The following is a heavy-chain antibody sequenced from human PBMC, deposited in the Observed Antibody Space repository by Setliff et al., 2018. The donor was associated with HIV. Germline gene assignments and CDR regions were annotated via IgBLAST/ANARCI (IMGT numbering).Heavy chain of an antibody. CDR3: ARKDGVGYCDSNSCYGIGPIDF. Sequence: ASVKVSCKASGYSFTGYYVNWVRQAPGQGLEWMGRINPKSGATNLAQKFQGRVTLTRDTSVTTVCMELTSLRSDDTAVYYCARKDGVGYCDSNSCYGIGPIDFWGQGSLVTVS. J-gene: IGHJ4*02. V-gene: IGHV1-2*06. CDR1: GYSFTGYY. CDR2: INPKSGAT. D-gene: IGHD2-2*01.